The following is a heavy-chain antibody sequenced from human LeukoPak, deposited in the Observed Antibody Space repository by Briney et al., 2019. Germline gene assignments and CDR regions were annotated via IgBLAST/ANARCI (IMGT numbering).Heavy chain of an antibody. V-gene: IGHV4-31*03. CDR1: GXSISSGGYY. J-gene: IGHJ4*02. CDR3: ARIERSSYSLGFDY. Sequence: SETLSLTCTISGXSISSGGYYWSWIRQHPGKGLEWIGHIYYSGTSFYSPSLTSRVTISVDTSKNQFSLKLTSVNDADTAVYYCARIERSSYSLGFDYWGQGTLVTVSS. D-gene: IGHD6-6*01. CDR2: IYYSGTS.